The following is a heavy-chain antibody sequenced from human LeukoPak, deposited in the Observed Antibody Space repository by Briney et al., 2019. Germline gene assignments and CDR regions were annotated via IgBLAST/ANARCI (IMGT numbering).Heavy chain of an antibody. V-gene: IGHV3-48*01. J-gene: IGHJ4*02. D-gene: IGHD2-15*01. CDR1: GFTFSSYS. CDR3: ARGIATLQDIVVVVAATPPYFDY. CDR2: ISSSSSTI. Sequence: PGGSLRLSCAASGFTFSSYSMNWIRQAPGKGLEWVSYISSSSSTIYYADSVKGRFTISRDNAKNSLYLQMNSLRAEDTAVYYCARGIATLQDIVVVVAATPPYFDYWGQGTLVTVSS.